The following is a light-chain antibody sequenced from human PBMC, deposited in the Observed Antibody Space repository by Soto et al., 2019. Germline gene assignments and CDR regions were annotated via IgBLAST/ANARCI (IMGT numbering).Light chain of an antibody. CDR2: DVS. CDR3: SSLTGSNTWV. CDR1: SSDVRGYNY. V-gene: IGLV2-14*03. J-gene: IGLJ3*02. Sequence: QSALTQPASVCGSPGQSITISCTGTSSDVRGYNYVSWYQQHPGKAPKLIIYDVSSRPSGVSHRFSGSRSGNTASLTISGLQAEDEADYYCSSLTGSNTWVFGGGTKLTVL.